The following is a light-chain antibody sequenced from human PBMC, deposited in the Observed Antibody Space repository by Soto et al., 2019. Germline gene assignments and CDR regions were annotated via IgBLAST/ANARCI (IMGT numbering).Light chain of an antibody. Sequence: DLQMTQSPSSVSASVGDRVTITCRASQDINSWLAWYQQKPGKAPNLLIYAASSLQSGVPSRFSGGGSGTDFTLTISSLHPEDFASYYCQQTNSFPLTFGGGTKVEIK. CDR1: QDINSW. V-gene: IGKV1-12*01. CDR3: QQTNSFPLT. CDR2: AAS. J-gene: IGKJ4*01.